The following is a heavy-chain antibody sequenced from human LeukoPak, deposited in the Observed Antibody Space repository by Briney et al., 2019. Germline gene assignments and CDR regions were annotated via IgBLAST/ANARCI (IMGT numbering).Heavy chain of an antibody. CDR2: ITGSTGRT. J-gene: IGHJ4*02. Sequence: PGGSLRLSCAASGFTFSIYAMTWIRQAPGKGLEWVSEITGSTGRTYYADSVNGRFTISRDNSKNTLFLQMNSLRAEDTFVYYCARAHTKYVDVVATNYWGQGTLVTVSS. CDR1: GFTFSIYA. D-gene: IGHD5-12*01. V-gene: IGHV3-23*01. CDR3: ARAHTKYVDVVATNY.